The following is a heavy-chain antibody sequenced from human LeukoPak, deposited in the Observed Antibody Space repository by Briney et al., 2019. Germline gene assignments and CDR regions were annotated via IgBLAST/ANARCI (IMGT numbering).Heavy chain of an antibody. J-gene: IGHJ4*02. Sequence: SETLSLTCAVSGDSVSSRSYFWGWLRQPPGKGLEWIGSLYSSGSTYYNPSLKSRFTMSLDNSKNQFALKLTSVTAADTAMYFCAGGSRGYQEAFDYWGQGTLVPVSS. CDR3: AGGSRGYQEAFDY. CDR1: GDSVSSRSYF. D-gene: IGHD3-22*01. CDR2: LYSSGST. V-gene: IGHV4-39*06.